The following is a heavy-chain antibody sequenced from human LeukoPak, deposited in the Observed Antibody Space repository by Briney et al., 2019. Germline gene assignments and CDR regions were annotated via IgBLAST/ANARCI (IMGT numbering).Heavy chain of an antibody. D-gene: IGHD1-26*01. Sequence: ASVKVSCKVSGYTLTELSMHWVRQAPGKGLEWMGGFDPEDGETIYAQKFQGRVTMTEDTSTDTAYMELSSLRSEDTAVYYCARDWGVGATATWWFDPWGQGTLVTVSS. CDR1: GYTLTELS. CDR2: FDPEDGET. J-gene: IGHJ5*02. V-gene: IGHV1-24*01. CDR3: ARDWGVGATATWWFDP.